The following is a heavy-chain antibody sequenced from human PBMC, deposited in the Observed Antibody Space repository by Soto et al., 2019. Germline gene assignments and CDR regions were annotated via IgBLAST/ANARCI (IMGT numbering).Heavy chain of an antibody. D-gene: IGHD6-25*01. Sequence: GSGPTLVNPTQTLTLTCTFSGFSLSTSGMRVSWIRQPPGKALEWLARIDWDDDKFYSTSLKTRLTISKDTSKNQVVLTMTNMDPVDTATYYCARTRSRRDAFDIWGQGTMVTVSS. CDR1: GFSLSTSGMR. CDR3: ARTRSRRDAFDI. CDR2: IDWDDDK. J-gene: IGHJ3*02. V-gene: IGHV2-70*04.